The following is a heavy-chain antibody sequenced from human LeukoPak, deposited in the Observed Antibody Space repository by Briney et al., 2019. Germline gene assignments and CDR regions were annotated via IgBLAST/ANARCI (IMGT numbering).Heavy chain of an antibody. J-gene: IGHJ6*03. V-gene: IGHV4-38-2*01. CDR3: ARTQLDYYYYYMDV. Sequence: PSETLSLTCAVSGSSISSGYYWGWIRQPPGKGLEWIGSIYHSGSTYYNPSLKSRVTILVDTSKNQFSLKLSSVTAADTAVYYCARTQLDYYYYYMDVWGKGTSVTVSS. CDR1: GSSISSGYY. D-gene: IGHD5-18*01. CDR2: IYHSGST.